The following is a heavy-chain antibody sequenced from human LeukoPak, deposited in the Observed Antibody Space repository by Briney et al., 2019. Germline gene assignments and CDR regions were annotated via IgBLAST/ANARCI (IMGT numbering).Heavy chain of an antibody. CDR3: AKDRKWSYYGFDH. D-gene: IGHD3-10*01. CDR1: GFTFSGYG. CDR2: ISHDGSDK. V-gene: IGHV3-30*18. Sequence: PGGSLRLSCAASGFTFSGYGMHWVRQAPGKGLEWVALISHDGSDKYYTDSAKGRFTISRDNSKNTLYLEMNSLRVEDTAVYYCAKDRKWSYYGFDHWGQGTLVTVSS. J-gene: IGHJ4*02.